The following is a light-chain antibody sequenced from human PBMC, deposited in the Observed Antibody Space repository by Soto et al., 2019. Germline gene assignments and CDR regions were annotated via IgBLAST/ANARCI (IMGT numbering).Light chain of an antibody. J-gene: IGKJ2*01. CDR2: GTS. V-gene: IGKV3-15*01. CDR3: QQYISWPYT. CDR1: QSISSS. Sequence: EIVMTQSPATLSVSPGERATLSCRATQSISSSLAWFQQKPGQAPRLLIYGTSTRPAGIPARFSGSGSATEFTLTISSLQSEDFTVYCCQQYISWPYTLGQGTKLEIK.